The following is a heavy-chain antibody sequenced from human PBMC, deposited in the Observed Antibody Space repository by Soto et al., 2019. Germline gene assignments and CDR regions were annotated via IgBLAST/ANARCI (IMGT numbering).Heavy chain of an antibody. CDR2: INAGNSDT. D-gene: IGHD6-19*01. V-gene: IGHV1-3*01. CDR3: ARDLGGWTDY. CDR1: GYTFTSYA. Sequence: ASVKVSCKASGYTFTSYAMHWVRQAPGQRLEWMGWINAGNSDTKYSQKFQGRVTITSDTSASTDYMELSSLRSEDTAVYYCARDLGGWTDYWGQGTLVTVSS. J-gene: IGHJ4*02.